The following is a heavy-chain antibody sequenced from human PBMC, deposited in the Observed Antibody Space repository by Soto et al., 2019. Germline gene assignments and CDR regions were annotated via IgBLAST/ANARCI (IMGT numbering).Heavy chain of an antibody. Sequence: EVQLVESGGGLVQPGGSLRLSCLASEFTFNTYWMNWVRQAPGRGLEWVANIKDDGSEKNYVDSVKGRFTISRDNAKNSLSLQMNSLRGEDTAVYFCARDWGTPGRGSAVGYYYRYGMDVWGQGTTVTVSS. CDR2: IKDDGSEK. D-gene: IGHD3-22*01. J-gene: IGHJ6*02. CDR1: EFTFNTYW. V-gene: IGHV3-7*05. CDR3: ARDWGTPGRGSAVGYYYRYGMDV.